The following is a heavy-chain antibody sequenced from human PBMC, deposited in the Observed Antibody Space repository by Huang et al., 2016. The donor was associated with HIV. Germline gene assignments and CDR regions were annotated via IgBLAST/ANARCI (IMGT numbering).Heavy chain of an antibody. CDR2: INSGSSSTI. V-gene: IGHV3-48*02. CDR3: VRGGGYSYGYGGYFDL. Sequence: EVQVVESGGGLVQPGGSLRLSCVASGFIFSSYAMNWVRQAPGKGLQWVSYINSGSSSTIYYADSVKGRFTISRDKAKNSLYLQMNSLRDEDTAVYYCVRGGGYSYGYGGYFDLWGRGTLVTVSS. D-gene: IGHD3-16*01. J-gene: IGHJ2*01. CDR1: GFIFSSYA.